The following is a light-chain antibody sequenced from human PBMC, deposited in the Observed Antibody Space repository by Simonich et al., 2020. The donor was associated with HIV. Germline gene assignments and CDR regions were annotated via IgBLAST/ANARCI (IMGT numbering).Light chain of an antibody. CDR2: DVS. J-gene: IGKJ1*01. CDR3: QQYNNWPPWT. V-gene: IGKV3-11*01. Sequence: EIVLTQSPATLSLSPGERATLSCRASQSVGSSLAWYQQKPGQAPRILIYDVSNRATGIPARFSGSGSGTDFTLTISSLEPEDFAVYYCQQYNNWPPWTFGQGTKVEIK. CDR1: QSVGSS.